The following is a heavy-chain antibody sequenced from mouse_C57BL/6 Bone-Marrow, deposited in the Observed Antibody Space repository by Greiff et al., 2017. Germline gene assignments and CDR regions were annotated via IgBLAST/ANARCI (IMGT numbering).Heavy chain of an antibody. Sequence: QVQLQQSGAELVKPGASVKISCKASGYAFSSYWMNWVKQRPGKGLEWIGQIYPGDGDTNYNGKFKGKATLTADKSSSTAYMQLSSLTSEDSAVYFCARGAYYSVSSPSWFAYWGQGTLVTVSA. CDR2: IYPGDGDT. D-gene: IGHD1-1*01. V-gene: IGHV1-80*01. J-gene: IGHJ3*01. CDR3: ARGAYYSVSSPSWFAY. CDR1: GYAFSSYW.